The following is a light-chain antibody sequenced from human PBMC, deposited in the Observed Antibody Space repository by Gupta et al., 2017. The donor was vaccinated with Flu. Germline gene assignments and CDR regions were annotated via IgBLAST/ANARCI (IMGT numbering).Light chain of an antibody. Sequence: DVAMTTSSLSLPVTLGQTASNSCRSSQSLVYSDGNTVLHWFQQRPGQAPRRLIYLVSHRESGVPDRFSGSGSGTEFTLKISRVEAEDVGIYFCMQGAHWPWAFGQGTKVEI. CDR1: QSLVYSDGNTV. V-gene: IGKV2-30*01. CDR3: MQGAHWPWA. CDR2: LVS. J-gene: IGKJ1*01.